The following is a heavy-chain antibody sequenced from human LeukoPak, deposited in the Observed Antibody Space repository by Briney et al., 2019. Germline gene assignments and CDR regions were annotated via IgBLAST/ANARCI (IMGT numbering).Heavy chain of an antibody. Sequence: GGSLRLSCAASGFTFEDYGISWVRQAPGKGLVWVSGINWNGGSTGYADSVKGRFTISRDNAKNSLYLQMSSLRAEDTALYYCARGAPGVYDSSGYYRPDAFDIWGQGTMVTVSS. V-gene: IGHV3-20*04. CDR1: GFTFEDYG. D-gene: IGHD3-22*01. J-gene: IGHJ3*02. CDR2: INWNGGST. CDR3: ARGAPGVYDSSGYYRPDAFDI.